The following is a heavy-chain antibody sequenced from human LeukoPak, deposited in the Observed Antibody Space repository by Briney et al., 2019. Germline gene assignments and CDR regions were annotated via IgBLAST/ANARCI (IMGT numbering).Heavy chain of an antibody. CDR1: GGSISSGSYY. J-gene: IGHJ3*01. CDR2: IYYSGST. D-gene: IGHD3-22*01. Sequence: SQTLSLTCTVSGGSISSGSYYWSWIRQPAGKGLEWIGYIYYSGSTNYNPSLKSRVTISVDTSKNQFSLKLSSVTAADTAVYYCARGGTYYYDSSGYYGGWGQGTMVTVSS. CDR3: ARGGTYYYDSSGYYGG. V-gene: IGHV4-61*10.